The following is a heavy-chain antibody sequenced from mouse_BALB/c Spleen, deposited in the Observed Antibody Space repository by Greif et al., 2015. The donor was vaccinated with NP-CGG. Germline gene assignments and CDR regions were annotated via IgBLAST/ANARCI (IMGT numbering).Heavy chain of an antibody. CDR1: GFTFSSYA. CDR2: ISSGGSYT. J-gene: IGHJ4*01. V-gene: IGHV5-9-1*01. D-gene: IGHD2-14*01. Sequence: DVMLVESGGGLVKPGGSLKLSCAASGFTFSSYAMSWVRQTPEKRLEWVATISSGGSYTYYPDSVKGRFTISRDNAKNTLYLQMSSLRSEDTAMYYCARPYRYDRLIYAMDYWGQGTSVTVSS. CDR3: ARPYRYDRLIYAMDY.